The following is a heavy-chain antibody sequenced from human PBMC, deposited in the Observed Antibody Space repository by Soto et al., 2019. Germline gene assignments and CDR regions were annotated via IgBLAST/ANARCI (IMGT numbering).Heavy chain of an antibody. D-gene: IGHD6-19*01. J-gene: IGHJ4*02. CDR1: GGSIRTSGYY. CDR2: IYYSGHT. V-gene: IGHV4-39*01. Sequence: SEALSLSCSGSGGSIRTSGYYWCWIRQPPGKGLEWIGNIYYSGHTYYNPSLKSRVTIFVDTSKNQFSLQLSSVTAADTAVYYCARRKIIAVAGVDNFDYWGQGTLVTVS. CDR3: ARRKIIAVAGVDNFDY.